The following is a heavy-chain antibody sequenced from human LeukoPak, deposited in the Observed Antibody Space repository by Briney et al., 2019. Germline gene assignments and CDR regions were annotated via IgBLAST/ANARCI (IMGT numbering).Heavy chain of an antibody. J-gene: IGHJ3*02. V-gene: IGHV5-51*01. CDR2: IYPGDSDT. CDR3: ATRGGGQMVRGIPDAFDI. D-gene: IGHD3-10*01. Sequence: PGESLKISCKGSGYSFTNYWIAWVRQMPGKGLEWMGIIYPGDSDTRYSPSFQGQVTVSADRSISTAPLHWSSLKAWDTAMYYCATRGGGQMVRGIPDAFDIWGQGTMVTVSS. CDR1: GYSFTNYW.